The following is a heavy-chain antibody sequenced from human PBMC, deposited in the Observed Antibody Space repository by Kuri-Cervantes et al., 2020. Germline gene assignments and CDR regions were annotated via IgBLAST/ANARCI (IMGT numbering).Heavy chain of an antibody. J-gene: IGHJ4*02. Sequence: SGPTLVKPTQTLTLTCTFSGFSLSTGGMRVSWIRQPPGKALEWLARIDWDGDKFYRTSLKTRLAISKDTSKNQVVLTMTNMDPVDTATYYCARMPHEWGQGILVTVSS. CDR1: GFSLSTGGMR. CDR2: IDWDGDK. CDR3: ARMPHE. V-gene: IGHV2-70*04.